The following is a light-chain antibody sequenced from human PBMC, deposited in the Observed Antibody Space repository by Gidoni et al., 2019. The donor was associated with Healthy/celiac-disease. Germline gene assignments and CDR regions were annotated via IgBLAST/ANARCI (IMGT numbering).Light chain of an antibody. J-gene: IGKJ2*01. Sequence: DIQMTQSPSSLSASEGDRVTITCRASQSISSYLNWYQQKPGKAPKLLIYPASSLQSGVPSRFSGSGSGTDFTLTISSLQPEDFATYYCQQSYSTPYTFGQGTKLEIK. CDR2: PAS. V-gene: IGKV1-39*01. CDR1: QSISSY. CDR3: QQSYSTPYT.